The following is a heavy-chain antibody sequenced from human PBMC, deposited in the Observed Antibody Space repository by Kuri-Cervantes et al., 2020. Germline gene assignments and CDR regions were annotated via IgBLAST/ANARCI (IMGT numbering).Heavy chain of an antibody. V-gene: IGHV4-59*13. D-gene: IGHD3-10*01. J-gene: IGHJ5*02. CDR3: ARDGGSGGKFDP. CDR1: GGSISSYY. CDR2: IYYSGST. Sequence: SETLSLTCTVSGGSISSYYWSWIRQPPGKGLEWIGYIYYSGSTNYNPSLKSRVTISVDTSKNQFSLKLSSVTAADTAVYYCARDGGSGGKFDPWGQGTLVTVSS.